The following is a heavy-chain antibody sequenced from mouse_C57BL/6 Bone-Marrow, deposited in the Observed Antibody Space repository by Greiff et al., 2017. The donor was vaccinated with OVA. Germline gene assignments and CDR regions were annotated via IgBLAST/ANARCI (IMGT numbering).Heavy chain of an antibody. CDR1: GFSLTSYG. V-gene: IGHV2-6*01. D-gene: IGHD1-1*01. CDR3: ASRYYYGSKYYCDY. J-gene: IGHJ2*01. CDR2: IWGVGST. Sequence: QVQLQQSGPGLVAPSQSLSITCTVSGFSLTSYGVDWVRQSPGKGLEWLGVIWGVGSTNYNSALKSRLSIRKDNSKSQVFLKMNSLQTDDTAMYYCASRYYYGSKYYCDYWGQGTTLTVSS.